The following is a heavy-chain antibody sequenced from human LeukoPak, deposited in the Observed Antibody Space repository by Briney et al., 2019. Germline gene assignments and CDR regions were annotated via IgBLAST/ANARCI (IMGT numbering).Heavy chain of an antibody. CDR1: GFPFNAYW. J-gene: IGHJ4*02. CDR2: IRQDGDTK. V-gene: IGHV3-7*01. Sequence: PGGSLRLSCAASGFPFNAYWMTWVRQAPGKGLEWVANIRQDGDTKYYVDSVKGRFTISRDNAKNSLYLQMNSLRAEDTAVYYCARAITYPRGVSACDYWGQGTLVTVSS. D-gene: IGHD3-10*01. CDR3: ARAITYPRGVSACDY.